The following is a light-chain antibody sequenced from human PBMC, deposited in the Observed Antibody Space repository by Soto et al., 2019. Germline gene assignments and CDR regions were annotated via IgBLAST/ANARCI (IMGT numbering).Light chain of an antibody. CDR3: QKSYSTLPT. Sequence: VVMTHAPLSLPVTLVHPAYISFRSSQVFVYSDGNTYLNWFQQRPGQSPRRIIYKVYNRDSGVTDRFSGSGSGKDFTITIRSMQPEDFANYYCQKSYSTLPTFGKGNTGDIK. CDR2: KVY. J-gene: IGKJ1*01. V-gene: IGKV2-30*01. CDR1: QVFVYSDGNTY.